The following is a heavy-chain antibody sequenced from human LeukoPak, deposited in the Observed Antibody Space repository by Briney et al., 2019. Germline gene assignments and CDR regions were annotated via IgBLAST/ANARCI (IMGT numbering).Heavy chain of an antibody. D-gene: IGHD1-26*01. J-gene: IGHJ4*02. CDR1: GGSINSYY. CDR3: ARLIGGASAYYFDY. V-gene: IGHV4-59*08. CDR2: IYYSGST. Sequence: SETLSLTCNVSGGSINSYYWSWIRQPPGKGLDWIAYIYYSGSTNYNPSLKSRVTISVDTSKNQISLKLSSVTAADTAVYYCARLIGGASAYYFDYWGQGTLVTVSS.